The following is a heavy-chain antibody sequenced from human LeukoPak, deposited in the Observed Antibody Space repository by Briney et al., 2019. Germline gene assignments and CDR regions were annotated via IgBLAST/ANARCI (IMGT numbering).Heavy chain of an antibody. CDR1: GYTFTSYG. V-gene: IGHV1-69*06. CDR3: ARDSTIAAATLFDP. J-gene: IGHJ5*02. Sequence: SVKVSCKASGYTFTSYGISWVRQAPGQGLEWMGGIIPIFGTANYAQKFQGRVTITADKSTSTAYMELSSLRSEDTAVYYCARDSTIAAATLFDPWGQGTLVTVSS. D-gene: IGHD6-13*01. CDR2: IIPIFGTA.